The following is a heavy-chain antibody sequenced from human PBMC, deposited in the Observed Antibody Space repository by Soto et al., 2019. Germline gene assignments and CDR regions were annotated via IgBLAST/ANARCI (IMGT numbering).Heavy chain of an antibody. CDR3: AHRHELGSFDI. J-gene: IGHJ3*02. CDR1: GFSLSTRALG. D-gene: IGHD1-26*01. V-gene: IGHV2-5*01. Sequence: SGPTLVNPTHPLTLTCTFSGFSLSTRALGVGWIRQPPGKALEWLALIYWNDDKRYSPSLKNRLTITKDTSKNHVVLTMTNMDPVDTATYYCAHRHELGSFDIWGQGTKVTVSS. CDR2: IYWNDDK.